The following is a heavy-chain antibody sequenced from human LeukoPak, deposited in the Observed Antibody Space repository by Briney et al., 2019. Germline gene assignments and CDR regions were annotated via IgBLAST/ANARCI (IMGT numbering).Heavy chain of an antibody. CDR3: ARDQSLVAYSSTWFDY. CDR2: ISAYNGNT. V-gene: IGHV1-18*01. Sequence: GASVKVSCKTSGYTFTNYGLSWVRQAPGQGLEWMGWISAYNGNTDYAQNLQGRVTLTTDTSTTTAYMGLRSLGSDDTAVYYCARDQSLVAYSSTWFDYWGQGTLVTVSS. J-gene: IGHJ4*02. D-gene: IGHD6-13*01. CDR1: GYTFTNYG.